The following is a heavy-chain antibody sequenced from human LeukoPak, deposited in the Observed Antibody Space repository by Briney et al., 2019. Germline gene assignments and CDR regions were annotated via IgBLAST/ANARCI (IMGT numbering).Heavy chain of an antibody. V-gene: IGHV3-48*03. J-gene: IGHJ4*02. CDR2: ISSSGSTI. CDR3: ARESSVVGRNIDY. D-gene: IGHD1-26*01. CDR1: GFTFSSYE. Sequence: PGGSLRLSCAASGFTFSSYEMNWVRQAPGKGLEWVSYISSSGSTIYYADSVKGRFTISRDNAKNSLYLQMNSLRAEDTAVYYCARESSVVGRNIDYWGQGTLVTVSS.